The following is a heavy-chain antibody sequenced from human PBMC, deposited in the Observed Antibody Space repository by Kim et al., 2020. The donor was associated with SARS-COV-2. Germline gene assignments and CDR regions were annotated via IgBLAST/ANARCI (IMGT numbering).Heavy chain of an antibody. J-gene: IGHJ4*02. CDR3: ARANNYYDSSGPFDY. CDR1: GFTFSSYG. D-gene: IGHD3-22*01. CDR2: IWYDGSNK. V-gene: IGHV3-33*01. Sequence: GGSLRLSCAASGFTFSSYGMHWVRQAPGKGLEWVAVIWYDGSNKYYADSVKGRFTISRDNSKNTLYLQMNSLRAEDTAVYYCARANNYYDSSGPFDYWGQGTLVTVSS.